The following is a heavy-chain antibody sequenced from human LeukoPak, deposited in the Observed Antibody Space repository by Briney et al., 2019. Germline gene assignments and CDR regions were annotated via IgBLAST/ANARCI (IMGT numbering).Heavy chain of an antibody. V-gene: IGHV4-59*01. CDR3: ARVSGNDYYDSSGYYILYNWFDP. CDR2: IYYSGST. CDR1: GGSISSYY. J-gene: IGHJ5*02. Sequence: SETQSLTCTVSGGSISSYYWSWIRQPPGKGLEWIGYIYYSGSTNYNPSLKSRVTISVDTSKNQFSLKLSSVTAADTAVYYCARVSGNDYYDSSGYYILYNWFDPWGQGTLVTVSS. D-gene: IGHD3-22*01.